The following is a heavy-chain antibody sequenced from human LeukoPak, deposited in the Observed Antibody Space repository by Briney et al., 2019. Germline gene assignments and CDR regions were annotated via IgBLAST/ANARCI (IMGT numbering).Heavy chain of an antibody. CDR3: ARDFLGIAAAGTTAYYYYYYMDV. CDR1: GYTFTGYY. V-gene: IGHV1-2*02. J-gene: IGHJ6*03. CDR2: INPNSGGT. Sequence: GASVKVSCKASGYTFTGYYMHWVRQAPGQGLEWMGWINPNSGGTNYAQKFQGRVTITRDTSISTAYMELSRLRSDDTAVYYCARDFLGIAAAGTTAYYYYYYMDVWGKGTTVTISS. D-gene: IGHD6-13*01.